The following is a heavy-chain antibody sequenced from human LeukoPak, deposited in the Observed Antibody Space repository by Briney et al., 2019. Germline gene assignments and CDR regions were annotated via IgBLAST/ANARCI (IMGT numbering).Heavy chain of an antibody. Sequence: RGSLRLSCAASGFTFSSYWMSWVRQAPGKGLEWVANIKEEGSEKYYVDSVKGRFTISRDNAKKSLFLQMNSLRVEDTAVYYCARGRNLAGWGQGTTVTVSS. V-gene: IGHV3-7*01. CDR2: IKEEGSEK. CDR1: GFTFSSYW. J-gene: IGHJ6*02. CDR3: ARGRNLAG.